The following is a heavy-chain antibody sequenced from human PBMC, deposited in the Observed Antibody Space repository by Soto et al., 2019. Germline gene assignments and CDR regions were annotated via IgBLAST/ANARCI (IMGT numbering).Heavy chain of an antibody. CDR2: INPDSGTP. CDR3: ARSDDL. Sequence: GLSLKASCKGSGYTLSTYFIHWVRQPPGQGLEWMGWINPDSGTPYYAQKFQGRVTMTRDTSLGTAYLVLNRLESADTAVYYCARSDDLWGPGILVTVSS. CDR1: GYTLSTYF. J-gene: IGHJ4*02. V-gene: IGHV1-2*02.